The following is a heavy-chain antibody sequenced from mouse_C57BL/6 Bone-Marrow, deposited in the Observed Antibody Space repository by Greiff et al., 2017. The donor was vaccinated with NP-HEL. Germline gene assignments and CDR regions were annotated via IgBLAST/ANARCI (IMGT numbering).Heavy chain of an antibody. CDR2: IYPRSGNT. J-gene: IGHJ2*01. D-gene: IGHD4-1*01. CDR1: GYTFTSYG. CDR3: ASTDWAYYFDY. V-gene: IGHV1-81*01. Sequence: VQLQESGAELARPGASVKLSCKASGYTFTSYGISWVKQRTGQGLELIGEIYPRSGNTYYNEKFKGKATLTADKSSSTAYMELRSLTSEDSAVYFCASTDWAYYFDYWGQGTTLTVSS.